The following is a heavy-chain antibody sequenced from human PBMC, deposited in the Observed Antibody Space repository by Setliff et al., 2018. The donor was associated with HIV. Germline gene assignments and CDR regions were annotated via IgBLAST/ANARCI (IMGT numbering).Heavy chain of an antibody. D-gene: IGHD7-27*01. CDR1: GYTFTDYY. J-gene: IGHJ4*02. Sequence: GASVKVSCKASGYTFTDYYMHWVQQAPGKGLEWMGRVDPEDGETIYAEKFQGRVTITADTSADTGYMELSSLRSEDTAVYYCATDWGLSFDYWGQGTLVTVSS. CDR3: ATDWGLSFDY. CDR2: VDPEDGET. V-gene: IGHV1-69-2*01.